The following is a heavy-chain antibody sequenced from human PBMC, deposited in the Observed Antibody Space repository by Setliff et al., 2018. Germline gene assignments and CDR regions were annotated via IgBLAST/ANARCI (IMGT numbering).Heavy chain of an antibody. CDR1: GGSISSYY. CDR3: AREHGYSYGQTYYYYGMDV. J-gene: IGHJ6*02. D-gene: IGHD5-18*01. V-gene: IGHV4-59*01. CDR2: IYYSGST. Sequence: SETLSLTCTVSGGSISSYYWSWIRQPPGKGLEWIGYIYYSGSTNYNPSLKSRVTISVYTSKNQFSLKLSSVTAADTAVYYCAREHGYSYGQTYYYYGMDVWGQGTTVTVSS.